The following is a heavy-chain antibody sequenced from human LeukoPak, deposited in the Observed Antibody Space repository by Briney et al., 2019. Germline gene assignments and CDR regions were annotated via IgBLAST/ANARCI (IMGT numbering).Heavy chain of an antibody. CDR2: IDWNGDAL. V-gene: IGHV3-20*04. CDR3: ARDLSATWYSLAY. CDR1: GFSNADYG. Sequence: GGSLRLSCVGAGFSNADYGMSWVRQGPGKGLEGVAGIDWNGDALQYADSVKGRFTISRDNAKNSLYLQMDILRPEDTGVYYCARDLSATWYSLAYWGQGTLVTVSS. J-gene: IGHJ4*02. D-gene: IGHD2-21*02.